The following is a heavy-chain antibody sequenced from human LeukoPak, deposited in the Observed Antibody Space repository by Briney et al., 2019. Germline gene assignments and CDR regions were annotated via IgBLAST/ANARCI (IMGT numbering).Heavy chain of an antibody. CDR3: AKDGLYYGSGSYYAFDI. D-gene: IGHD3-10*01. J-gene: IGHJ3*02. CDR2: ISYDGSNK. V-gene: IGHV3-30*18. CDR1: GFTFSSYG. Sequence: PGGSLRLSCAASGFTFSSYGMHWVRRAPGKGLEWVAVISYDGSNKYYADSVKGRFTISRDNSKNTLYLQMNSLRAEDTAVYYCAKDGLYYGSGSYYAFDIWGQGTMVTVSS.